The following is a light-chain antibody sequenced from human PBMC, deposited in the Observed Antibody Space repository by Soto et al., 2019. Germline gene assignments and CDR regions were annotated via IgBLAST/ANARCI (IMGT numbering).Light chain of an antibody. CDR2: DAS. CDR1: QSVSNN. V-gene: IGKV3-15*01. J-gene: IGKJ1*01. CDR3: QQYNNWPPWT. Sequence: ILMTQSPATLSVSPGERPTLSCRASQSVSNNLAWYQQKPGQAPRLLIYDASTRATGIPARFSGSGSGTEFTLTISGLQSEDFAVYYCQQYNNWPPWTLGQGTKVEIK.